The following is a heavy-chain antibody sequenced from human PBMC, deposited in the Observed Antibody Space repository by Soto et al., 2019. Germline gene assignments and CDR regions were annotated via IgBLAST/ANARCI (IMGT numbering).Heavy chain of an antibody. D-gene: IGHD1-1*01. J-gene: IGHJ4*02. CDR2: INENSGSL. CDR3: AKDAHWSLDF. V-gene: IGHV3-9*01. CDR1: GFTFGDYA. Sequence: EVQLVESGGNLVQPGRSLRLSCAASGFTFGDYAMHWVRQAPGKGLEWISSINENSGSLDYADSVKGRFTISRDNAKNSLYLQLNSRRIEDTALYYCAKDAHWSLDFWGQGTLVTVSS.